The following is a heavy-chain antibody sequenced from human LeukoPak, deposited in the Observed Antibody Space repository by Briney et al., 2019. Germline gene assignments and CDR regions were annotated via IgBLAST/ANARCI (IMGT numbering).Heavy chain of an antibody. Sequence: PSETLSLTCTVSGGSISSSSYYWGWIRQPPGKGLEWIGSIYYSGSTYYNPSLKSRVTISVDTSKNQFSLKLSSVTAADTAVYYCARRPLVIGHYFDYWGQGTLVTVSS. CDR2: IYYSGST. V-gene: IGHV4-39*01. CDR1: GGSISSSSYY. CDR3: ARRPLVIGHYFDY. D-gene: IGHD3-9*01. J-gene: IGHJ4*02.